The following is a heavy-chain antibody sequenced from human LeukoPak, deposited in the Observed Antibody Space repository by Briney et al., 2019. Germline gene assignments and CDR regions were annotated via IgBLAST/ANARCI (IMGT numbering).Heavy chain of an antibody. CDR2: INHSGST. V-gene: IGHV4-34*01. CDR1: GGSFSGYY. D-gene: IGHD3-10*01. J-gene: IGHJ6*03. CDR3: ARAIRGYYYYYYYMDV. Sequence: SETLSLTCAVYGGSFSGYYWSRIRQPPGKGLEWIGEINHSGSTNYNPSLKSRVTISVDTSKNQFSLKLSSVTAADTAVYYCARAIRGYYYYYYYMDVWGKGTTVTVSS.